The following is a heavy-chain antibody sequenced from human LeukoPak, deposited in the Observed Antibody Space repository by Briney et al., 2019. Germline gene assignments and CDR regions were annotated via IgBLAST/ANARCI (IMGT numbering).Heavy chain of an antibody. CDR1: GFTFSSYW. CDR2: IKSDGSST. D-gene: IGHD5-18*01. J-gene: IGHJ4*02. Sequence: PGGSLRLSCAASGFTFSSYWMHWVRHAPGKGLVWVSRIKSDGSSTTHADSVKGRFTISRDNAKNTLYLQMNSLRVEDTAVYYCARGGYSSAPGQFDCWGRGTLVTVSP. V-gene: IGHV3-74*01. CDR3: ARGGYSSAPGQFDC.